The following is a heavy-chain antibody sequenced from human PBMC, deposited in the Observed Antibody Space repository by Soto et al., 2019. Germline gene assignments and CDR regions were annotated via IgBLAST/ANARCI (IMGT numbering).Heavy chain of an antibody. CDR3: AREPRYCRGGSCSITGDAFDI. Sequence: GGSLRLSCTASGFIVSDTYMNWVRQAPGKGLEWVSVISNRGDTHYADSVRGRFSLSRDIADNTLHLQMDNLRVEDTAVYYCAREPRYCRGGSCSITGDAFDIWGQGTMVTVSS. CDR2: ISNRGDT. D-gene: IGHD2-15*01. CDR1: GFIVSDTY. V-gene: IGHV3-66*01. J-gene: IGHJ3*02.